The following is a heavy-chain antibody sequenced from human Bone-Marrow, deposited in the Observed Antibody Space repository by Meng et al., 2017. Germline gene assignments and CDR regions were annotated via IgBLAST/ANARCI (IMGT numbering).Heavy chain of an antibody. CDR2: IWYDGSNK. CDR1: GFTFSSYG. V-gene: IGHV3-33*01. CDR3: ARGGLLWFGEFAL. D-gene: IGHD3-10*01. J-gene: IGHJ5*02. Sequence: GESLKISCAASGFTFSSYGMHWVRQAPGKGLEWVAVIWYDGSNKYYADSVKGRFTISRDNSKNTLYLQMNSLRAEDTAVYYCARGGLLWFGEFALWGQGTLVTVSS.